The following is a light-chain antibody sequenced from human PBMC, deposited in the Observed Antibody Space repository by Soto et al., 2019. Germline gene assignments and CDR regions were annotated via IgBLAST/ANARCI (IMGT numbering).Light chain of an antibody. J-gene: IGKJ4*01. CDR3: QKDNKWPLT. Sequence: EIVMTQSPATLSVSPGGRATLSCRASQSVSSDLAWYQQKPCQAPRLLIYRASTRATGIPARFSGSGSGTELTLTISSLQSEDFAVYYCQKDNKWPLTFGGGNKVEIK. CDR2: RAS. V-gene: IGKV3-15*01. CDR1: QSVSSD.